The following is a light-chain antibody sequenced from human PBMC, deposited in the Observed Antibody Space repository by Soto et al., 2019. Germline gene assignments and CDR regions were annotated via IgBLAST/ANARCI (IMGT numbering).Light chain of an antibody. CDR2: AAS. Sequence: DIQMTQSPSSVSASVGDRVTITCRASQGIGSWLAWYQQKPGKAPKVIIYAASILQSGVPSRFSGSGSGTDFTLTISSLEPEDFAVYYCQQRSNWPLFTFGQGTRLEI. J-gene: IGKJ5*01. CDR3: QQRSNWPLFT. CDR1: QGIGSW. V-gene: IGKV1-12*01.